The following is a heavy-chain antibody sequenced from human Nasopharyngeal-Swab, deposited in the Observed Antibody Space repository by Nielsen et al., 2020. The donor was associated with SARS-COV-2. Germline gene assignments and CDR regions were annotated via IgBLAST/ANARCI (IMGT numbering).Heavy chain of an antibody. J-gene: IGHJ6*02. Sequence: VRKAPGKGLEWVSVIYSGGSTYYADSVKGRFTISRDNSKNTLYLQMNSLRAEDTAVYYCARDYRLRYFDWSYYYYGMDVWGQGTTVTVSS. V-gene: IGHV3-53*01. CDR2: IYSGGST. D-gene: IGHD3-9*01. CDR3: ARDYRLRYFDWSYYYYGMDV.